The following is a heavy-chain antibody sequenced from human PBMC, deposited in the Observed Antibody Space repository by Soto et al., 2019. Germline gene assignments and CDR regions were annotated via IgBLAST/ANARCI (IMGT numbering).Heavy chain of an antibody. CDR1: GFTFSSYA. CDR3: AKDKIPEEWYIHYYYMDV. J-gene: IGHJ6*03. D-gene: IGHD3-3*01. CDR2: ISGSGGST. V-gene: IGHV3-23*01. Sequence: GSLRLSCAASGFTFSSYAMSWVRQAPGKGLEWVSAISGSGGSTYYADSVKGRFTISRDNSKNTLYLQMNSLRAEDTAVYYCAKDKIPEEWYIHYYYMDVWGKGTTVTVSS.